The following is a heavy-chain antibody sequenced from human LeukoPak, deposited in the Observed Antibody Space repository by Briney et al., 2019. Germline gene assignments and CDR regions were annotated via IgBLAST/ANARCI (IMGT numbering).Heavy chain of an antibody. V-gene: IGHV4-38-2*02. Sequence: SETLSLTCSVSGYSISSGYYWDWIRQPPGKGLEWIASIYHSGSTYYNPSLKSRVTISVDTSKNQFSLKLSSVTAADTAVYYCARVSAGTIYYYYMDVWGKGTTVTVSS. CDR2: IYHSGST. J-gene: IGHJ6*03. D-gene: IGHD6-13*01. CDR1: GYSISSGYY. CDR3: ARVSAGTIYYYYMDV.